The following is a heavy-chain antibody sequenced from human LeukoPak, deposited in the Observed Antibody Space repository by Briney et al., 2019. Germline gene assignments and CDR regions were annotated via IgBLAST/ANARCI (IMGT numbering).Heavy chain of an antibody. D-gene: IGHD3-10*01. CDR2: IYYSGST. CDR3: ARRGTYGSGPFDY. CDR1: GGSISSYY. V-gene: IGHV4-59*01. Sequence: SETLSLTCTVSGGSISSYYWSWLRQPPGKGLEWIGYIYYSGSTNYNPSLKSRVTISVDTSKNQFSLKLSSVTAADTAVYYCARRGTYGSGPFDYWGQGTLVTVSS. J-gene: IGHJ4*02.